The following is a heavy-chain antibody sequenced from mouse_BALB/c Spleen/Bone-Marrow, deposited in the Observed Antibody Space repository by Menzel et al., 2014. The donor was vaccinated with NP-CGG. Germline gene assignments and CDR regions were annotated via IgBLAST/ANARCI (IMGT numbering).Heavy chain of an antibody. J-gene: IGHJ2*01. Sequence: QVQLQQSGAVLVRPGSSVKISCKSSGYAFSTYWINWVKQRPGQGLEWIGQIYPGDGDTDFNGKFKGKATLTADRSSNTAFMEFSSLTSEDSAVYFCARGGISVDYWGQGTTLTVSS. CDR1: GYAFSTYW. CDR3: ARGGISVDY. CDR2: IYPGDGDT. V-gene: IGHV1-80*01.